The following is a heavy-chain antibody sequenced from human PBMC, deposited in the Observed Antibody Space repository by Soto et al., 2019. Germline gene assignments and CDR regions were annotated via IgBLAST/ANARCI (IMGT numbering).Heavy chain of an antibody. CDR1: GGSIINGDTY. CDR3: ARDAPGVAPY. D-gene: IGHD2-15*01. Sequence: SETLALTCTVSGGSIINGDTYLNWIRQHPEKGLEWMGYINYRGTTNYNPALKSRILISIDTSKNQFSLRLTSVTAADTAVYYCARDAPGVAPYWGQGTLVTVSS. CDR2: INYRGTT. J-gene: IGHJ4*02. V-gene: IGHV4-31*03.